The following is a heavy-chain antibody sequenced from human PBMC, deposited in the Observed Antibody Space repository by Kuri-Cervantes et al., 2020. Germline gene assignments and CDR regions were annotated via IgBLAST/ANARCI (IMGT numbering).Heavy chain of an antibody. J-gene: IGHJ2*01. D-gene: IGHD2/OR15-2a*01. CDR2: IYYSGNT. CDR3: ARERGSDNTPTRYFDL. V-gene: IGHV4-61*08. Sequence: SETLSLTCTVSGGSVSSIGYYWNWIRQPPGRGLEWIGYIYYSGNTYYNPSLKSRVTISLDTSKKQFSLRLNSVTAADTAVYYCARERGSDNTPTRYFDLWSRGTLVTVSS. CDR1: GGSVSSIGYY.